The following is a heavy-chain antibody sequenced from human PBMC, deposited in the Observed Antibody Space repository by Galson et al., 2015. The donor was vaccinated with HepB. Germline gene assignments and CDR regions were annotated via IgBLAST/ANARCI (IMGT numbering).Heavy chain of an antibody. CDR2: SNDSGGI. D-gene: IGHD3-16*02. Sequence: SETLSLTCAVYGESFSGHYWNWIRQPPGKGLEWIGESNDSGGITYNPSLTSRATISVVTSKKQLSLTLSSITAADTAVYYYARGGRLGQSSVVWGQGIPVTVSS. CDR3: ARGGRLGQSSVV. J-gene: IGHJ4*02. CDR1: GESFSGHY. V-gene: IGHV4-34*01.